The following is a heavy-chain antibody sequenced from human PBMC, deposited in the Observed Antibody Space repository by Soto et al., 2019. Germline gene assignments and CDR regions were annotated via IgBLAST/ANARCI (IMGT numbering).Heavy chain of an antibody. CDR2: IKSKTDGGTT. D-gene: IGHD3-22*01. V-gene: IGHV3-15*07. CDR3: TTDLPYYYDSSGYYIPSY. Sequence: EVQLVESGGGLVKPGGSLRLSCAASGFTFSNAWMNWVRQAPGKGLEWVGHIKSKTDGGTTDYAAPVKGRFTISRDDSKNTLYLQMNSLKTEDTAVYYCTTDLPYYYDSSGYYIPSYWRQGTLVTVSS. J-gene: IGHJ4*02. CDR1: GFTFSNAW.